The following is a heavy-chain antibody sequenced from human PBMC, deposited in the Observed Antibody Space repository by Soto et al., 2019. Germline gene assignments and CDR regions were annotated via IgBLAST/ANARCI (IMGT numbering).Heavy chain of an antibody. CDR3: ARKPYGDYYFDY. CDR1: GFTFSSYS. Sequence: GGSPRLSCAASGFTFSSYSMNWVRQAPGKGLEWVSSISSSSSYIYYADSVKGRFTISRDNAKNSLYLQMNSLRAEDTAVYYCARKPYGDYYFDYWGQGTLVTVSS. J-gene: IGHJ4*02. D-gene: IGHD4-17*01. CDR2: ISSSSSYI. V-gene: IGHV3-21*01.